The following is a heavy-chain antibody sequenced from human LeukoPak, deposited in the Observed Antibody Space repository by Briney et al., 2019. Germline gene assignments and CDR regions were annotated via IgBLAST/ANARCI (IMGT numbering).Heavy chain of an antibody. V-gene: IGHV5-51*01. D-gene: IGHD4-11*01. CDR3: ARPTGLRFFDY. Sequence: GESLKISCKGSGYSFTTYWIAWVRQMPGKGLEWMGVIYPGDSDTRYSPSFQGQVTISADKSITTAYLHWSSLKASDTAMYYCARPTGLRFFDYWGQGTLVTVSS. CDR2: IYPGDSDT. CDR1: GYSFTTYW. J-gene: IGHJ4*02.